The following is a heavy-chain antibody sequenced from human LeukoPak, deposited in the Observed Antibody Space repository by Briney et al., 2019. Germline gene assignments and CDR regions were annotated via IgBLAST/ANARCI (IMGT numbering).Heavy chain of an antibody. J-gene: IGHJ4*02. D-gene: IGHD6-19*01. CDR1: GGSISSGGYS. CDR3: ARAWQWRSYFDY. V-gene: IGHV4-30-2*01. Sequence: SETLSLTCAVSGGSISSGGYSWDWIPQPPGEGLGWIGYIYHSGSTYYNPSLKSRVTISVDRSKNQFSLKLSSVTAADTAVYYCARAWQWRSYFDYWGQGTLVTVSS. CDR2: IYHSGST.